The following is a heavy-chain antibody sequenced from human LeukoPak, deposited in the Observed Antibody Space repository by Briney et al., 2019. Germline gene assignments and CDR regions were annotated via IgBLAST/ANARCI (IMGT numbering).Heavy chain of an antibody. J-gene: IGHJ4*02. D-gene: IGHD2-8*01. CDR3: ARELSQMVWGGLDY. V-gene: IGHV3-23*01. CDR2: ISGSGGST. Sequence: PGGSLRLSCAASGFTFSNYAMSWVRQAPGKGLEWVSTISGSGGSTYYADSVKGRFTISRDNSKNTVFLQMNSLRVKDTAVYYCARELSQMVWGGLDYGAQGPRVSVPS. CDR1: GFTFSNYA.